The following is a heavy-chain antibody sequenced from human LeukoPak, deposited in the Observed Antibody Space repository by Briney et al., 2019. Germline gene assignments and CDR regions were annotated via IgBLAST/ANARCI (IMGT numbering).Heavy chain of an antibody. CDR1: GFSLTTSGMC. CDR3: ARTIRGSTLDNKNFYYMDV. Sequence: ESGPTLVNPTQTLTLTCSFFGFSLTTSGMCASWIRQPPGKALEWLARIDWDEDKFYSTSLKTRLTISKDTSKNQVVLTMTNMDPVDTATYSCARTIRGSTLDNKNFYYMDVWGKGTTVTVSS. CDR2: IDWDEDK. J-gene: IGHJ6*03. D-gene: IGHD1-26*01. V-gene: IGHV2-70*17.